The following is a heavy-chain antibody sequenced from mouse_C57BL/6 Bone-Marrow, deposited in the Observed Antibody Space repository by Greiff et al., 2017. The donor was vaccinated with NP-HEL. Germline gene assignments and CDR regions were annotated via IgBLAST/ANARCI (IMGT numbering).Heavy chain of an antibody. CDR2: IWWDDDK. J-gene: IGHJ4*01. Sequence: QVTLKVCGPGILQPSQTLSLTCSFSGFSLSTFGMGVGWIRQPSGKGLEWLAHIWWDDDKYYNPALKSRLTISKDTSKTQIFLKIANVDTADTATYYCARIYYDGSSYWDYDAMDYWGQGTSVTVSA. CDR3: ARIYYDGSSYWDYDAMDY. D-gene: IGHD1-1*01. V-gene: IGHV8-8*01. CDR1: GFSLSTFGMG.